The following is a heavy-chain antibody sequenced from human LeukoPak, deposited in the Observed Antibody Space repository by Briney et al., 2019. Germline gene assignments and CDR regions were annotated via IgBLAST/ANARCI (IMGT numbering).Heavy chain of an antibody. Sequence: PGGSLRLSCAASGFTFSSYEMNWVRQAPGKGLEWVSYISSSGSTIYYADSVKGRFTISRDNSKNTLYLQMNSLRAEDTAVYYCARGRHGPNYPYFDYWGQGTLVTVSS. D-gene: IGHD5-24*01. CDR3: ARGRHGPNYPYFDY. V-gene: IGHV3-48*03. CDR2: ISSSGSTI. J-gene: IGHJ4*02. CDR1: GFTFSSYE.